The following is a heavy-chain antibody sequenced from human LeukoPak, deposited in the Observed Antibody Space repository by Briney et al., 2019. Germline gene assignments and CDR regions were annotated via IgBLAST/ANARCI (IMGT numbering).Heavy chain of an antibody. CDR1: GFTFSSYA. D-gene: IGHD1-26*01. V-gene: IGHV3-30-3*01. CDR2: ISYDGSNK. J-gene: IGHJ4*02. CDR3: ARGGGSYPFDY. Sequence: PGGSLRLSCAASGFTFSSYAMHWVRQAPGKGLEWVALISYDGSNKYYADSVKGRFTISRDNSKNTLYLQMNSLRAEDTAVYYCARGGGSYPFDYWGQGTLVTVSS.